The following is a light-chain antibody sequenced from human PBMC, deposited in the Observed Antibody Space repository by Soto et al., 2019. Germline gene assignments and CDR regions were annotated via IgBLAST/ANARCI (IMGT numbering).Light chain of an antibody. CDR1: SSDVGGYDY. J-gene: IGLJ1*01. CDR3: TSYTSSSTQV. CDR2: EVT. Sequence: LAQPASVSGSPGQSITISCTGTSSDVGGYDYVSWYQQHPGTAPRLIIFEVTNRPSGVSNRFSGSKSGNTASLTISGLQAEDEADYYCTSYTSSSTQVFGTGTKVTVL. V-gene: IGLV2-14*01.